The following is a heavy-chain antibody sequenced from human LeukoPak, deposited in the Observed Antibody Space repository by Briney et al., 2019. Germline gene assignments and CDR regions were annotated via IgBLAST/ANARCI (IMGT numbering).Heavy chain of an antibody. Sequence: SETLSLTCSVSGGSISGDGYHWGWIRRPPGKGLEWIGSIHYSGSTCYKTSLKGRVTIDVDTSKNQFSLKLSSVTAADTAVYYCARTSHSGYMVRGVLYYGMDVWGQGTTVTVSS. CDR1: GGSISGDGYH. D-gene: IGHD3-10*01. CDR3: ARTSHSGYMVRGVLYYGMDV. V-gene: IGHV4-39*01. CDR2: IHYSGST. J-gene: IGHJ6*02.